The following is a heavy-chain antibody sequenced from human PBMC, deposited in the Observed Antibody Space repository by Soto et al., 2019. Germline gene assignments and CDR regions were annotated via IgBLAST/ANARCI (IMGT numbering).Heavy chain of an antibody. CDR2: INHSVST. Sequence: XATLSLTFAVYGGSVSGYYWSWIRQPPGKGLEWIGEINHSVSTNYNPSLKSRVTISVDTSKNQFSLKLSSVTAADTAVYYCARGVYYDFWSGYYRASGYYYYGMDVWGQGTTVTVSS. V-gene: IGHV4-34*01. J-gene: IGHJ6*02. CDR3: ARGVYYDFWSGYYRASGYYYYGMDV. D-gene: IGHD3-3*01. CDR1: GGSVSGYY.